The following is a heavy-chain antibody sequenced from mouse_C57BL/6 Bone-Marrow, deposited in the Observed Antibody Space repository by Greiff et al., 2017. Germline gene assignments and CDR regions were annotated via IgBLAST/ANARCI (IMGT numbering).Heavy chain of an antibody. CDR1: GYTFTSYW. CDR2: IYPGSGST. J-gene: IGHJ2*01. V-gene: IGHV1-55*01. Sequence: QVQLQQPGAELVKPGASVKMSCKASGYTFTSYWITWVKQRPGQGLEWIGDIYPGSGSTNYNEKFKSKATLTVDTSSSAAYMQLSSLTSEDSAVYYCARYYYDGTDFDYWGQGTTLTVSS. D-gene: IGHD1-1*01. CDR3: ARYYYDGTDFDY.